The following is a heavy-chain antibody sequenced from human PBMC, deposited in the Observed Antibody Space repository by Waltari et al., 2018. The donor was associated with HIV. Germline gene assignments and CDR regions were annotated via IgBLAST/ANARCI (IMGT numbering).Heavy chain of an antibody. Sequence: QVQLQESGPGLVKASGTLSLTCAVSGGSLTTSNWWNWVRQPPGKGLEWIVEISHSGSTHYSPSLKRRVTISVDKSRNQFSLKLSSVTAADTAVYYCARARPLDYWGQGTLVVVSS. J-gene: IGHJ4*02. CDR2: ISHSGST. CDR1: GGSLTTSNW. V-gene: IGHV4-4*02. CDR3: ARARPLDY.